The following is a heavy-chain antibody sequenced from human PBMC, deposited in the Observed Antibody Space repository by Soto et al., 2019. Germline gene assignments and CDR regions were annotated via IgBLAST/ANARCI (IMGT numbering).Heavy chain of an antibody. Sequence: ASVKFSCKASGYTFTGYYMHWVRQAPGQGLEWMGWINPNSGGTNYAQKFQGWVTMTRDTSISTAYMELSRLRSDDTAVYYCARGLTGTTAPNWFDPWGQGTLVTVSS. V-gene: IGHV1-2*04. CDR3: ARGLTGTTAPNWFDP. CDR1: GYTFTGYY. D-gene: IGHD1-20*01. J-gene: IGHJ5*02. CDR2: INPNSGGT.